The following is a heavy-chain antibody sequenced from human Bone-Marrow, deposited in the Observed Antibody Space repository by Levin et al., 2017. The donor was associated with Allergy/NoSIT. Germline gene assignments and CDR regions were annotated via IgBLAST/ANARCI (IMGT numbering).Heavy chain of an antibody. CDR1: GFTFSSYA. J-gene: IGHJ5*02. CDR2: IFSTGANT. Sequence: GASVKVSCAASGFTFSSYAMSWVRQAPGKGLEWVSGIFSTGANTFYTDSVQGRFTISRDNSKSTLYLQMDSLRAEDTALYYCAKHVGGAIGGFDPWGQGTLVTVSS. V-gene: IGHV3-23*01. CDR3: AKHVGGAIGGFDP. D-gene: IGHD3-16*01.